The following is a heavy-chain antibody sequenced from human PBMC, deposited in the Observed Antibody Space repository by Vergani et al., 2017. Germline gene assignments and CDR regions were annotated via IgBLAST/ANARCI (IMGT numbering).Heavy chain of an antibody. J-gene: IGHJ4*02. V-gene: IGHV3-23*01. CDR2: ISGSGGST. Sequence: EVQLLESGGGLVQPGGSLRLSCAASGFTFSSYAMSWVRQAPGKGLEWVSAISGSGGSTYYADSVKGRFTISRDNSKNTLYLQMNSLRAEETAVYYWAKATDYYDSSGTIDYWGQGTLVTVSS. D-gene: IGHD3-22*01. CDR1: GFTFSSYA. CDR3: AKATDYYDSSGTIDY.